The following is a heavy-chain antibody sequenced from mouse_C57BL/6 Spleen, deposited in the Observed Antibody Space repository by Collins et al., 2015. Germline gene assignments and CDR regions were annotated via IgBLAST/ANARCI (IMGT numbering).Heavy chain of an antibody. D-gene: IGHD2-2*01. V-gene: IGHV1-76*01. CDR1: GYTFTDYY. Sequence: QVQLKQSGAELVRPGASVKLSCKASGYTFTDYYVNWVKQRPGQGLEWIARIYPGSGNTYYNEKFKGKATLTAEKSSSTAYMQLSSLTSEDSAVYFCARGGAIYYGYDEGLDYWGQGTTLTVSS. CDR2: IYPGSGNT. CDR3: ARGGAIYYGYDEGLDY. J-gene: IGHJ2*01.